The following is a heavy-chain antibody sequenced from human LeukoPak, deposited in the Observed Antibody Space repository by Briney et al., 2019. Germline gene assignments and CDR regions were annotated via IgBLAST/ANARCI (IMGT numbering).Heavy chain of an antibody. Sequence: GASVKVSCKASGGTFSSYAISWVRQAPGQGLEWMGWMNPNSGNTGYAQKFQGRVTMTRNTSISTAYMELSSLRSEDTAVYYCAGVAVPMRVRGYDYWGQGTLVTVSS. J-gene: IGHJ4*02. CDR2: MNPNSGNT. V-gene: IGHV1-8*02. CDR3: AGVAVPMRVRGYDY. D-gene: IGHD6-19*01. CDR1: GGTFSSYA.